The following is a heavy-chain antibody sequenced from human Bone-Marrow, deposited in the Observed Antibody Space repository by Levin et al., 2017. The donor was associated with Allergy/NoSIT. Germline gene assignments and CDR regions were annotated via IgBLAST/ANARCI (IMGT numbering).Heavy chain of an antibody. Sequence: GKGREGFGRIRKKANNYTTEHAASVKGRFTVSRDDSKNSLYLQMNSLKTEDTAGYGCARTSGHWKFEYWGQGTLVTVSS. J-gene: IGHJ4*02. D-gene: IGHD1-1*01. CDR3: ARTSGHWKFEY. V-gene: IGHV3-72*01. CDR2: IRKKANNYTT.